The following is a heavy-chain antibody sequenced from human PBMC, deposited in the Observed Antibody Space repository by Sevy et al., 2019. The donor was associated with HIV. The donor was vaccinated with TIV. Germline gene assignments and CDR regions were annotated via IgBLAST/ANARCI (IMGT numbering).Heavy chain of an antibody. Sequence: GGSLKISCENSAYSFTNYWIGWVRQMPGKGLEWMGIIYPRDSDTRYSPSFQGQVTISAAKSLRTAYLQWSSLKASDTAMYYCARGLTGDYFDYWGQGTLVTVSS. V-gene: IGHV5-51*01. CDR1: AYSFTNYW. J-gene: IGHJ4*02. CDR2: IYPRDSDT. CDR3: ARGLTGDYFDY. D-gene: IGHD4-4*01.